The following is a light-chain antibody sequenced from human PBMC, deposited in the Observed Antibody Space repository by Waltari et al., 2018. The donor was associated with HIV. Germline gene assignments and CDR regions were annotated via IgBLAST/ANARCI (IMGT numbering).Light chain of an antibody. CDR3: AAWHDSLNGSWV. CDR1: SSKIGSNT. CDR2: SSN. Sequence: QSVLAQPPSASRTPGQRVTISCSGRSSKIGSNTVTWYQQLPGTAPKLLIYSSNQRPSGVPDRFSGSNSGTSAALAISGLQSEDEADYYCAAWHDSLNGSWVFGGGTKLTVL. J-gene: IGLJ3*02. V-gene: IGLV1-44*01.